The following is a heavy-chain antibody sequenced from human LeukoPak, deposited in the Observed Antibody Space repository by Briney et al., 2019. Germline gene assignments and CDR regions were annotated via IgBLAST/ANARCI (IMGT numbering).Heavy chain of an antibody. Sequence: ASVKVSCKIYGYTLTELSMHWVRQAPGKGLEWMGTFDPEDVETIYAQKFQGRVTMTEDTSTDTAYMELNNLGSDDTAVYYCAPGLDSSGPGVVDYWGQGTLVTVSS. D-gene: IGHD3-22*01. CDR1: GYTLTELS. CDR2: FDPEDVET. J-gene: IGHJ4*02. CDR3: APGLDSSGPGVVDY. V-gene: IGHV1-24*01.